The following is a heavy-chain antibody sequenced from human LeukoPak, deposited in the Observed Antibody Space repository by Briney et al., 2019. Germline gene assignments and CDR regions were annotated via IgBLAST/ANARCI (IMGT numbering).Heavy chain of an antibody. V-gene: IGHV4-61*02. CDR1: GGSISSGRYY. J-gene: IGHJ4*02. Sequence: PSETLSLTCSVSGGSISSGRYYWSWIRQPAGKGLEWIGRVSPSDTTTNYSPSLMSRVTISKDKSKNQFTLRVTSVTAADTAVYYCAREWVGIAATGSKYFDSWGQGFLVTVSS. D-gene: IGHD6-13*01. CDR3: AREWVGIAATGSKYFDS. CDR2: VSPSDTTT.